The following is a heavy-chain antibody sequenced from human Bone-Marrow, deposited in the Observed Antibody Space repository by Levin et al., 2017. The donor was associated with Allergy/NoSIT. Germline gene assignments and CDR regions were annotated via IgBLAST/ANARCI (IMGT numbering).Heavy chain of an antibody. J-gene: IGHJ4*02. CDR1: GGAA. Sequence: SVKVSYKASGGAAISWIRQALGHGPAWMGGIIPMFSTTNYAEKFQGRVPITADVSASTVYMELRTLTSDDTAVYYCARVIGATVFDYWGQGTLVTVSS. V-gene: IGHV1-69*13. CDR2: IIPMFSTT. CDR3: ARVIGATVFDY. D-gene: IGHD4-17*01.